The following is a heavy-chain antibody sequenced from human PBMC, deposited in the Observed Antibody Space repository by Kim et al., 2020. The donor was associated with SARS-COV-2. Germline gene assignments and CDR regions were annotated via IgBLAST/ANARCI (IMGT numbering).Heavy chain of an antibody. CDR2: IYSGGST. D-gene: IGHD6-13*01. Sequence: GGSLRLSCAASGFTVSSNYMSWVRQAPGKGLEWVSVIYSGGSTYYADSVKGRFTISRDNSKNTLYLQMNSLRAEDTAVYYCATIIDHSSQRSTDYWGQGTLVTVSS. CDR1: GFTVSSNY. CDR3: ATIIDHSSQRSTDY. V-gene: IGHV3-53*01. J-gene: IGHJ4*02.